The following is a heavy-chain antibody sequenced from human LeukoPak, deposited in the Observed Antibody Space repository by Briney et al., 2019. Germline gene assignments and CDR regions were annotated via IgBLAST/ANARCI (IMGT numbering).Heavy chain of an antibody. V-gene: IGHV3-74*01. D-gene: IGHD5-12*01. CDR1: GFTFSSYW. J-gene: IGHJ4*02. CDR3: ARGVRDGYSFGFYFDY. CDR2: INRDGSST. Sequence: GGSLRLSCAASGFTFSSYWMHWVRQAPGKGLVWVSRINRDGSSTIYADSVKGRFTISRDNAKNTLYLQMNSLRAEDTAVYYCARGVRDGYSFGFYFDYWGQGALVTVSS.